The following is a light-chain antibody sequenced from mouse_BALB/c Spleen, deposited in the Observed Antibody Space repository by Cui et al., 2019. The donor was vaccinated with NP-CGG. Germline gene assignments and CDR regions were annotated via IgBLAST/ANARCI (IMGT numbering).Light chain of an antibody. Sequence: QAVVPQESALTTSPGETVPLTCRSSTGAVTTSNHANWVQEKPDHLFTGLIGGTNNRAPGVPARFSGSLIGDKAALTITGAQTEDEAIYFCALWYSNHWVFGGGTKLTVL. V-gene: IGLV1*01. CDR1: TGAVTTSNH. J-gene: IGLJ1*01. CDR3: ALWYSNHWV. CDR2: GTN.